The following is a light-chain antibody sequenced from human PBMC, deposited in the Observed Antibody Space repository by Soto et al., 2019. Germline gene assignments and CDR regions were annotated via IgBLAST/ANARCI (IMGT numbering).Light chain of an antibody. CDR1: QSVGTY. CDR2: DAS. V-gene: IGKV3-11*01. Sequence: EIVLTQSPATLSLSPGERATLSCRASQSVGTYLAWYQQKPGQAPRLLIYDASNRATGIPARFSSSGSGTDFTLTISGLEPEDFAVYYCQQRTNWPPLTFGGGTKVEIK. CDR3: QQRTNWPPLT. J-gene: IGKJ4*01.